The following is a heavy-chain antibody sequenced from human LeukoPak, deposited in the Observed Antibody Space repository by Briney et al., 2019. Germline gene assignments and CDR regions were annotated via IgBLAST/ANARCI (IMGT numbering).Heavy chain of an antibody. J-gene: IGHJ4*02. V-gene: IGHV1-2*02. CDR1: GYTFTGYY. CDR3: ARYYIEGRCFDY. CDR2: INPNSGGT. Sequence: ASVKVSCKASGYTFTGYYMHWGRQAPGQGLEWMGWINPNSGGTNYAQKFQGRVTMTRDTSIRTAYMELSRLRSDDTAMYYCARYYIEGRCFDYWGQGTLVTVSS. D-gene: IGHD3-10*01.